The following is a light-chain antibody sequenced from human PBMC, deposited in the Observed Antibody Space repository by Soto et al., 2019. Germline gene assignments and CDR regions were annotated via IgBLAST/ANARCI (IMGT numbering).Light chain of an antibody. CDR2: ETD. Sequence: QSVLTQPPSVSGTPGQRVTISCSGSSSNVAINPVNWYQHLPGAAPRLLFYETDRRSSGVPDRFSASKSGTSASLAISGLTSEVEADYYCEAWDETLDGLYVFGTGTKVTVL. CDR3: EAWDETLDGLYV. J-gene: IGLJ1*01. CDR1: SSNVAINP. V-gene: IGLV1-44*01.